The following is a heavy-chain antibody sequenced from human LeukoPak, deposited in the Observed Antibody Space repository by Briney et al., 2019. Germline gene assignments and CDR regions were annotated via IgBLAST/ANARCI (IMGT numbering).Heavy chain of an antibody. CDR2: ISSSSSYI. CDR3: AREVRYSAHFDD. D-gene: IGHD6-13*01. Sequence: GGSLRLFCAASGFTFSSYSMNWVRQAPGKGLEWVSSISSSSSYIYYADSVKGRFTISRDNAKNSLYLQMNSLRAEDTAVYYCAREVRYSAHFDDWGQGTLVTVSS. CDR1: GFTFSSYS. J-gene: IGHJ4*02. V-gene: IGHV3-21*01.